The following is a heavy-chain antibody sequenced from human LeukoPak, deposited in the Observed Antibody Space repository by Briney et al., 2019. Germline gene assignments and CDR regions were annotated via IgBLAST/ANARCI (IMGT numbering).Heavy chain of an antibody. V-gene: IGHV4-59*01. J-gene: IGHJ6*02. CDR3: ARDPEMATPYYYGMDV. CDR1: GGSISSDY. Sequence: PSETLSLTCTVSGGSISSDYWNWIRQPPGKGLEWIGYIYYSGSATYNPSLNNRVTISVDRSKNQFSLMLSSVTAADTAVYYCARDPEMATPYYYGMDVWGQGTTVTVS. D-gene: IGHD5-24*01. CDR2: IYYSGSA.